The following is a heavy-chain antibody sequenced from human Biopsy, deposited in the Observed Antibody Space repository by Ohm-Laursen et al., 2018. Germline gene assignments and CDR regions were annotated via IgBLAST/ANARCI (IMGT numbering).Heavy chain of an antibody. CDR1: GFTFNNYG. D-gene: IGHD3-10*01. V-gene: IGHV3-30*03. Sequence: SLRLSCAASGFTFNNYGMQWVRQAPGKGLEWVAFIFYDGSNTYYADSVKGRFTISRDNSRDTLYLQMSSLRAEDTAVYYCASEMMSEAGGFDYWGQGTLVTVFS. J-gene: IGHJ4*02. CDR3: ASEMMSEAGGFDY. CDR2: IFYDGSNT.